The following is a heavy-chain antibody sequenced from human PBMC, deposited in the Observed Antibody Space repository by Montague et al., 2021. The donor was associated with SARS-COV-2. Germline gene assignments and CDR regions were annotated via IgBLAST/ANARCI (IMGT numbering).Heavy chain of an antibody. J-gene: IGHJ4*02. CDR2: TYYSGST. CDR3: ARVQRVYYYGLGVSAHFDY. D-gene: IGHD3-10*01. Sequence: SETLSLTCTVSGGSISNYYWSWIRQPPGKGLEWIGYTYYSGSTNYNPSLKSRVTISVDTSKNQFSLKLSSVTAVDTAVYYCARVQRVYYYGLGVSAHFDYWARGTLVTVSS. CDR1: GGSISNYY. V-gene: IGHV4-59*01.